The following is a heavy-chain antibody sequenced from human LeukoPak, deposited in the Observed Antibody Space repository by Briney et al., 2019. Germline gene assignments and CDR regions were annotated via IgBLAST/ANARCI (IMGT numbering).Heavy chain of an antibody. J-gene: IGHJ6*03. CDR2: INPNSGGT. CDR1: GGTFSSYA. CDR3: ARAKGLAVNYYMDV. Sequence: ASVKVSCKASGGTFSSYAISWVRQAPGQGLEWMGWINPNSGGTKSAEKFQGRVTMTRDTSISTAYMELNRLRSDDTAVYYCARAKGLAVNYYMDVWGKGTTVTVSS. V-gene: IGHV1-2*02. D-gene: IGHD6-19*01.